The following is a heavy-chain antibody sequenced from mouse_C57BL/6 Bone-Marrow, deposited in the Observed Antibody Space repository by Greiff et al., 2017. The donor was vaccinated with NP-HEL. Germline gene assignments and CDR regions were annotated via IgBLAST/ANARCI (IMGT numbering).Heavy chain of an antibody. Sequence: EVKLMESGPGLVKPSQSLSLTCSVTGYSITSGYYWNWIRQFPGNKLEWMGYISYDGSNNYNPSLKNRISITRDTSKNQFFLKLNSVTTEDTATYYCARAYYYGSSYGYYAMDYWGQGTSVTVSS. D-gene: IGHD1-1*01. CDR1: GYSITSGYY. CDR2: ISYDGSN. J-gene: IGHJ4*01. CDR3: ARAYYYGSSYGYYAMDY. V-gene: IGHV3-6*01.